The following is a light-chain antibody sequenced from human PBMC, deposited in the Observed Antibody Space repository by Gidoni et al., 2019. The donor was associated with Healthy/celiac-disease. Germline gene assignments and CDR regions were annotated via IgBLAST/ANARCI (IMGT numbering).Light chain of an antibody. V-gene: IGKV3D-15*01. Sequence: EIVMTQSPATLSVSPGERATLSCRASPSVSSNLAWYQQKPGQAPRLLSYGASTRATGIPARVSGSGSGTEFTLTISSLQSEDFAVYYCQQYNNWPPVTFGGGTKVEIK. CDR1: PSVSSN. CDR3: QQYNNWPPVT. CDR2: GAS. J-gene: IGKJ4*01.